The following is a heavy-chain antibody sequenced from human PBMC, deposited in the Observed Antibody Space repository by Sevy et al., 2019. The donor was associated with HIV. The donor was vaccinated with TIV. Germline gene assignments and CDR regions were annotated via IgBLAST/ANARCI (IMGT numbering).Heavy chain of an antibody. CDR3: AKGLGMVQGALLSDDV. V-gene: IGHV3-30*02. CDR1: GFIFSKFG. Sequence: GSLRLSCAASGFIFSKFGMHWVRQAPGKGLEWVTFIRYDGSTKYYVESVKGRFTISRDNSKNTLYLQMNSLRPEDTAVYYCAKGLGMVQGALLSDDVWGQGTMVTVSS. CDR2: IRYDGSTK. D-gene: IGHD3-10*01. J-gene: IGHJ3*01.